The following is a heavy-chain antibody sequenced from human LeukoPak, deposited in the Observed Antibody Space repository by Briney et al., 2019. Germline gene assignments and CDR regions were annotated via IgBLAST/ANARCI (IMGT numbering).Heavy chain of an antibody. CDR2: INIDGRSA. J-gene: IGHJ4*02. CDR1: GFSFSSYW. D-gene: IGHD2-21*01. Sequence: GGSLRLSCAASGFSFSSYWMHWVRQAPGKGLLWVSRINIDGRSASYAPSVTGRFTVSRDNAKNTVYLQMNSLRAEDTAVYYCVRDVWGDRDGFFEYWGQGTLVTVSS. CDR3: VRDVWGDRDGFFEY. V-gene: IGHV3-74*01.